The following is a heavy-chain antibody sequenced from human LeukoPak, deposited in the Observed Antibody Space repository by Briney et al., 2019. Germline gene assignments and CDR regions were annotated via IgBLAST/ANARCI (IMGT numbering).Heavy chain of an antibody. J-gene: IGHJ4*02. Sequence: GGSLRLSCAASGLTFSSYAMSWVRQAPGKGLEWVSAISGSGGSTYYADSVKGRFTISRDNSKNTLYLQMNSLRAEDTAVYYCAKDHPDITMIPLADYWGQGTLVTVSS. CDR3: AKDHPDITMIPLADY. V-gene: IGHV3-23*01. CDR2: ISGSGGST. D-gene: IGHD3-22*01. CDR1: GLTFSSYA.